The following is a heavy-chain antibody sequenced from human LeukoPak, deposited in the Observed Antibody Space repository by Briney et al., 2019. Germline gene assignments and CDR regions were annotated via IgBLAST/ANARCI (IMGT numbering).Heavy chain of an antibody. CDR3: AKGGGSLDY. V-gene: IGHV6-1*01. Sequence: SQTLSLTCAISGDSFSSNSAGWSWIRQSPSRGLEWLGRTCYRSKWYNDYAVSVKGRITINPDTSKNQFSLQLNSVTPEDTAVYYCAKGGGSLDYWGRGTLVTVSS. J-gene: IGHJ4*02. CDR2: TCYRSKWYN. D-gene: IGHD1-26*01. CDR1: GDSFSSNSAG.